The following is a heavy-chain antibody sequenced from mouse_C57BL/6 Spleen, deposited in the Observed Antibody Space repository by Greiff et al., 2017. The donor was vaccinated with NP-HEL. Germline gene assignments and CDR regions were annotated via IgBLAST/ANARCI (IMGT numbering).Heavy chain of an antibody. V-gene: IGHV1-15*01. Sequence: QVQLQQSGAELVRPGASVTLSCKASGYTFTDYEMHWVKQTPVHGLEWIGAIDPETGGTAYNQKFKGKAILTADKSSSTAYMELRILTSEDSAVYYCTPYYYGRSWFAYWGQGTLVTVSA. CDR1: GYTFTDYE. J-gene: IGHJ3*01. CDR2: IDPETGGT. CDR3: TPYYYGRSWFAY. D-gene: IGHD1-1*01.